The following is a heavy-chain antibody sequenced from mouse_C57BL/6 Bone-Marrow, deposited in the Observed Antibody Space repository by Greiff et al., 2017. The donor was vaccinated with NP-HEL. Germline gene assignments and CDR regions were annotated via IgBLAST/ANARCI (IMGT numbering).Heavy chain of an antibody. CDR2: IYPRSGNT. D-gene: IGHD3-2*02. CDR3: ARGQLRLRRFAY. CDR1: GYTFTSYG. Sequence: QVQLQQSGAELARPGASVKLSCKASGYTFTSYGISWVKQRTGQGLEWIGEIYPRSGNTYYNEKFKGKATLTADNSSSTAYMELRSLTSEDSAVYFCARGQLRLRRFAYWGQGTLVTVSA. V-gene: IGHV1-81*01. J-gene: IGHJ3*01.